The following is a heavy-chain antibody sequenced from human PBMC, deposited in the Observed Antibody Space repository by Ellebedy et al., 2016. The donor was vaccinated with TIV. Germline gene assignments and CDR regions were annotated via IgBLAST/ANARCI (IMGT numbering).Heavy chain of an antibody. V-gene: IGHV3-72*01. D-gene: IGHD2-15*01. CDR3: AGGFCGGGSCYSGFV. J-gene: IGHJ4*02. Sequence: GESLKISCAASGFTFSDHYMDWVRQAPGKGLEWVGRSRNKANSYTTEYVASVKRRFTISRDDSENSVYLQMNSLKTEDTAVYYCAGGFCGGGSCYSGFVWGRGTLVTVSS. CDR1: GFTFSDHY. CDR2: SRNKANSYTT.